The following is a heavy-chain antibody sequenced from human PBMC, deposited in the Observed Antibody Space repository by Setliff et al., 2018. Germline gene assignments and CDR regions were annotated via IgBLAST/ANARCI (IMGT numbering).Heavy chain of an antibody. D-gene: IGHD1-26*01. CDR1: GYSISSGYY. Sequence: SEILSLTCAVSGYSISSGYYWGWIRQPPGKGLEWIGSIDHSGSTHYNPSLKSRVTISVDTAKNQFSLKLRSVTAADTAVYYCGRPLVGVTTGFENWGQGTLVTVSS. J-gene: IGHJ4*02. V-gene: IGHV4-38-2*01. CDR2: IDHSGST. CDR3: GRPLVGVTTGFEN.